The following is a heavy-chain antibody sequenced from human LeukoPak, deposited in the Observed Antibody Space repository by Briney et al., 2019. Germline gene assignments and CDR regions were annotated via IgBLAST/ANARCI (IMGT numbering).Heavy chain of an antibody. D-gene: IGHD1-26*01. Sequence: SETLSLTCTVSGGSISSSSYYWGWIRRPPGKGLEWIGSMYYSGSTYYNPSLKSRVTISGDTSKNQFSLKLSSVTAADTAVYYCAQLGGAGATGAAFDIWGQGTMVTVSS. CDR2: MYYSGST. V-gene: IGHV4-39*01. CDR1: GGSISSSSYY. J-gene: IGHJ3*02. CDR3: AQLGGAGATGAAFDI.